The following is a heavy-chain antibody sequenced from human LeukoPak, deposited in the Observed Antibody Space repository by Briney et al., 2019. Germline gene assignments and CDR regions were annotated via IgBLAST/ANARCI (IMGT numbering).Heavy chain of an antibody. CDR2: IIPIFGTA. CDR3: AREEDGYNPNDY. V-gene: IGHV1-69*13. D-gene: IGHD5-24*01. J-gene: IGHJ4*02. Sequence: GASVKASCKASGGTFSSYAISWVRQAPGQGLEWMGGIIPIFGTANYAQKFQGRVTITADESTSTAYMELSSLRSEDTAVYYCAREEDGYNPNDYWGQGTLVTVSS. CDR1: GGTFSSYA.